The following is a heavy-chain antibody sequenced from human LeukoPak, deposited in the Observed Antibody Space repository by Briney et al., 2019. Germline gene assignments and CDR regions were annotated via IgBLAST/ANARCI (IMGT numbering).Heavy chain of an antibody. CDR2: IYYSGNT. CDR1: GGSISSSSNY. Sequence: PSETLSLTCTVSGGSISSSSNYWGWIRQPPGKGLEWIGSIYYSGNTYYNPSLKSRVTISVDTSKNQFSLKLSSVTAADTGVYYCARDGRALLRDFDYWGQGSLVTVSS. D-gene: IGHD1-26*01. CDR3: ARDGRALLRDFDY. V-gene: IGHV4-39*02. J-gene: IGHJ4*02.